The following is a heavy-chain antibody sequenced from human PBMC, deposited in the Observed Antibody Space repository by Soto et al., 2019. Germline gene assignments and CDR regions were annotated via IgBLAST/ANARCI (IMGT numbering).Heavy chain of an antibody. CDR2: ISSGGGSP. D-gene: IGHD2-2*01. Sequence: EVQLLESGGGLVQPGGSLRLSCAASGFTFSDYAMSWVRQAPGKGLELASGISSGGGSPYNADSVKGRLTISRDNSKNTLYLQMNSLRADDTSVYYCAKGDGRIVPRHFDYWGQGTLVTVSS. CDR3: AKGDGRIVPRHFDY. CDR1: GFTFSDYA. J-gene: IGHJ4*02. V-gene: IGHV3-23*01.